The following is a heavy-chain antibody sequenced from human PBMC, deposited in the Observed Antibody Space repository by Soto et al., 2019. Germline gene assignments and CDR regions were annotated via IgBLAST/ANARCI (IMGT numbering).Heavy chain of an antibody. CDR2: INHSGST. CDR1: GGSFSGYY. D-gene: IGHD3-10*01. CDR3: ARGHGDLYYYGSGSPPLGY. V-gene: IGHV4-34*01. Sequence: QVQLQQWGAGLLKPSETLSLTCAVYGGSFSGYYWSWIRQPPGKGLEWIGEINHSGSTNYNPSLKSRVTISVDTSKNQFSLKLSSVTAADTAVYYCARGHGDLYYYGSGSPPLGYWGQGTLVTVSS. J-gene: IGHJ4*02.